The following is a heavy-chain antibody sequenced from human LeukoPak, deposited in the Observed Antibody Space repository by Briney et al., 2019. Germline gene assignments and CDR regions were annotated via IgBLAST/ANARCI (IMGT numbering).Heavy chain of an antibody. CDR2: LYSSGST. Sequence: SETLSLTCTVSGGSISSSSYYWGWIRQPPGKGLEWIGSLYSSGSTYYNPSLKSRVTMSVDTSKSQFSLRLSSVTAADTAVYYCARGGTAVVTPYAFDIWGQGTMVTVSS. D-gene: IGHD4-23*01. CDR3: ARGGTAVVTPYAFDI. CDR1: GGSISSSSYY. J-gene: IGHJ3*02. V-gene: IGHV4-39*01.